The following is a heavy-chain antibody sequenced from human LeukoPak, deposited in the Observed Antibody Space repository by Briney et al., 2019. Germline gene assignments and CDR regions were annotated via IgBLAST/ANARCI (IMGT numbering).Heavy chain of an antibody. CDR1: GYTFTSYG. D-gene: IGHD2-2*01. J-gene: IGHJ4*02. V-gene: IGHV1-18*01. CDR3: AKVHCSSTSCKPGRYYFDY. Sequence: ASVKVSCKASGYTFTSYGISWVRQAPGQGLEWMALISAYNGNTNYAQKLQGRVTMTTDTSTSTAYMELRSLRSDDTAVYYCAKVHCSSTSCKPGRYYFDYWGQGTLVTVSS. CDR2: ISAYNGNT.